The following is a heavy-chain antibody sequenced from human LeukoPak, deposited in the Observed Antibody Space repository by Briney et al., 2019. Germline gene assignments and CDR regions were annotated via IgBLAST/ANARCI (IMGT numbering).Heavy chain of an antibody. J-gene: IGHJ4*02. Sequence: GGSLRLSCAASGFIVSSNYMSWVRQAPGKGLEWVSVIYSGGSTYYADSVKGRFTISRDNSKNTLYLQMNSLRAEDTAVYYCAREGAVAAVFDYWGQGTLVTVSS. CDR3: AREGAVAAVFDY. D-gene: IGHD6-19*01. V-gene: IGHV3-53*01. CDR2: IYSGGST. CDR1: GFIVSSNY.